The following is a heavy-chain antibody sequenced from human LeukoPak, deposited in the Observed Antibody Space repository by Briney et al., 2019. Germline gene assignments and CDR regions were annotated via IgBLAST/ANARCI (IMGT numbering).Heavy chain of an antibody. CDR1: GFAFSSYA. V-gene: IGHV3-30*04. Sequence: PGGSLRLSCAASGFAFSSYAMHWVRQAPGKGLEWVAVISYDGSNKYYADSVKGRFTISRDNSKNTLYLQMNSLRAEDTAVYYCAKHGYYDSSGYYDYWGQGTLVTVSS. D-gene: IGHD3-22*01. CDR2: ISYDGSNK. CDR3: AKHGYYDSSGYYDY. J-gene: IGHJ4*02.